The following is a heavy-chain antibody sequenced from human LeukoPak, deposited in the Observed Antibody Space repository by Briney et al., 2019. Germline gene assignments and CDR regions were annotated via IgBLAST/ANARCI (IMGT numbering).Heavy chain of an antibody. D-gene: IGHD6-19*01. CDR1: GFTFSSYS. CDR2: ISSSSSYI. V-gene: IGHV3-21*01. Sequence: PGGSLRLSCAASGFTFSSYSMNWVRQAPGKVLEWVSSISSSSSYIYYADSVKGRFTISRDNAKNSLYLQMNSLRAEDTAVYYCARGSGSGWSLGWFDPWGQGTLVTVSS. J-gene: IGHJ5*02. CDR3: ARGSGSGWSLGWFDP.